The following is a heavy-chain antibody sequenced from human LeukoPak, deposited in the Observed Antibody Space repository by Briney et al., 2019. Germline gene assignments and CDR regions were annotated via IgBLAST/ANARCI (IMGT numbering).Heavy chain of an antibody. CDR1: GFTFSNYG. Sequence: GGSLRLSCAASGFTFSNYGMTWVRQAPGKGLEWVSAITGSGGRTFYTDSVKGRFTISRDNAKNSLYLQMNSLRAEDTAVYYCARGPRGYSSDYWGQGTLVTVSS. CDR3: ARGPRGYSSDY. J-gene: IGHJ4*02. D-gene: IGHD6-13*01. CDR2: ITGSGGRT. V-gene: IGHV3-23*01.